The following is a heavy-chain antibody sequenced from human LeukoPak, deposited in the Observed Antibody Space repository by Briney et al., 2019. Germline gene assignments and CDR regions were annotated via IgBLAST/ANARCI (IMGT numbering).Heavy chain of an antibody. CDR3: ARDRRYSSSWSYYYYYGMDV. J-gene: IGHJ6*02. CDR1: GGTFSSYA. D-gene: IGHD6-13*01. CDR2: IIPIFGTA. V-gene: IGHV1-69*13. Sequence: WASVKVSCKASGGTFSSYAISWVRQATGQGLEWMGGIIPIFGTANYAQKFQGRVTITADESTSTAYMELSSLRSEDTAVYYCARDRRYSSSWSYYYYYGMDVWGQGTTVTVSS.